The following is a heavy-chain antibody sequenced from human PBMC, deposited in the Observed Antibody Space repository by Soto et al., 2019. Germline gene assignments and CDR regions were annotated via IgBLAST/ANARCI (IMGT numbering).Heavy chain of an antibody. CDR2: ISAGGDTK. J-gene: IGHJ5*02. D-gene: IGHD1-26*01. Sequence: EVQVLESGGGLVQPGGSLRLSCVASGFTFRSSDMSWVRQAPGKGLEGVASISAGGDTKYNAASVKGRFTISRDNSKNTVYLQMNTLRVEDTAIYYCASRSARSGSLKLPYWFDPWGQGALVTVSS. CDR3: ASRSARSGSLKLPYWFDP. CDR1: GFTFRSSD. V-gene: IGHV3-23*01.